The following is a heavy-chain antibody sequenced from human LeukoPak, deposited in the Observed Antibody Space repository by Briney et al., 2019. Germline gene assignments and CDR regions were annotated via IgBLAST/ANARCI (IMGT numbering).Heavy chain of an antibody. V-gene: IGHV1-18*01. J-gene: IGHJ5*02. Sequence: ASVKVSCKASGYTFTSYGISWVRQAPGQGLEWMGWISAYNGNTNYAQKLQGRVTMTTDTSTSTAYMEVRSLRSDDTAVYYCARDALFLGYCSSTSCYSWFDPWGQGTLVTVSS. CDR1: GYTFTSYG. D-gene: IGHD2-2*01. CDR3: ARDALFLGYCSSTSCYSWFDP. CDR2: ISAYNGNT.